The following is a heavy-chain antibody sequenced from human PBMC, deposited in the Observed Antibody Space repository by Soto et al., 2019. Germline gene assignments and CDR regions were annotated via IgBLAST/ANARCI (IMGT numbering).Heavy chain of an antibody. V-gene: IGHV3-74*01. D-gene: IGHD5-12*01. CDR2: INGDGSTT. CDR1: GFNFNFFW. CDR3: VRDSPTNLEDADTVARWFDP. J-gene: IGHJ5*02. Sequence: EALLVESGGGLVQPGGSLRLSCAASGFNFNFFWMHWVRQAPGKGLVWVSRINGDGSTTDYADSVKGRFTISRDNAKNTLFLQMDSLRVEDTAVYYCVRDSPTNLEDADTVARWFDPWGQGTLVTVSS.